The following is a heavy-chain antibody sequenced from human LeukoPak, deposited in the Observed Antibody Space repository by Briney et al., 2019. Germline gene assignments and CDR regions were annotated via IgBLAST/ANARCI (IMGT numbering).Heavy chain of an antibody. V-gene: IGHV3-48*01. D-gene: IGHD3-22*01. J-gene: IGHJ4*02. Sequence: GGSLRLSCAASGFTFSSYSMNWVRQAPGKGLEWVSYISTSGTTIYYADSVKGRFTISRDNAKNSLYLQMNSLRAEDTAVYYCAKDYYDSSGYYSGDSWGQGTLVTVSS. CDR3: AKDYYDSSGYYSGDS. CDR1: GFTFSSYS. CDR2: ISTSGTTI.